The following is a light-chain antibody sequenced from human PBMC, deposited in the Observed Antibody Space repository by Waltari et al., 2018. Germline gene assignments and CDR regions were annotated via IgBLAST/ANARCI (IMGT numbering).Light chain of an antibody. CDR1: QNIDTF. CDR2: GAS. V-gene: IGKV1-39*01. J-gene: IGKJ2*01. Sequence: DIQLTQSPSSLSASVGDRVTITCRASQNIDTFLNWYQQRPGKAPKVLIYGASSLQSGVPSRFSGSGSGTHFTLTISSLQPDDFATYFCQQSHTMMYTFGLGTKLEIK. CDR3: QQSHTMMYT.